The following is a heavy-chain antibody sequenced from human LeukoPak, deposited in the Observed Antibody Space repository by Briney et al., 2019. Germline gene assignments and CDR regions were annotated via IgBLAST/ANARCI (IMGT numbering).Heavy chain of an antibody. CDR3: ARHVAYIPRRQGAFDV. Sequence: PSETLSLTCAVSGVSISTKSYYWGWVRQPPGKGLEWIGNVYYTGSTDYTPYLKSRVTISVDMSKNQFSLDLTSVTGADTAVYYCARHVAYIPRRQGAFDVWGQGTTVYVSS. V-gene: IGHV4-39*01. CDR2: VYYTGST. J-gene: IGHJ3*01. CDR1: GVSISTKSYY. D-gene: IGHD3-16*01.